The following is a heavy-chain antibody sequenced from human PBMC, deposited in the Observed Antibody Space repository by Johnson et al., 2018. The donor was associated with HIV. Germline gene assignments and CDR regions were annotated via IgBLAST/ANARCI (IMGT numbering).Heavy chain of an antibody. J-gene: IGHJ3*02. Sequence: QVQLVESGGGLVKPGGSLRLSCAASGFTFSDYYMSWIRQAPGKGLEWVAVISFDGSKEYYADSVKGRFTISRDTAKNSLYLQMNSLRVEDTALYYCARGFSSGYNDAFDIWGQATMVTVS. V-gene: IGHV3-11*01. CDR2: ISFDGSKE. D-gene: IGHD3-22*01. CDR3: ARGFSSGYNDAFDI. CDR1: GFTFSDYY.